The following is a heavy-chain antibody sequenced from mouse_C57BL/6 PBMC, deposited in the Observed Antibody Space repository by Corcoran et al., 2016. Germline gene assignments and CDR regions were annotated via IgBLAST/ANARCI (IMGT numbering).Heavy chain of an antibody. CDR1: GYTFTDYN. CDR3: ARKSGYGSSYDFDY. V-gene: IGHV1-18*01. D-gene: IGHD1-1*01. Sequence: EVQLQQSGPELVKPGASVKIPCKASGYTFTDYNMDWVKQSHGKSLEWIGDINPNNGGTIYNQKFKGKATLTVDKSSSTAYMELRSLTSEDTAVYYCARKSGYGSSYDFDYWGQGTTLTVSS. CDR2: INPNNGGT. J-gene: IGHJ2*01.